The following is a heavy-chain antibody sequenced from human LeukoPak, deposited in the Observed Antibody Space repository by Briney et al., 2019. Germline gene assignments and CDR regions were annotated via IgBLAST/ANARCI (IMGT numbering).Heavy chain of an antibody. V-gene: IGHV4-30-2*01. CDR2: IYHSGST. D-gene: IGHD4-17*01. J-gene: IGHJ3*02. CDR1: GGSISSGGYS. Sequence: PSETLSLTCAVSGGSISSGGYSWSWIRQPPGKGLEWIGYIYHSGSTYYNPSLKSRVTISVDRSKNQFSLKLSSVTAADTAVYYCARYTTVTTDAFDIWGQGTMVTVSS. CDR3: ARYTTVTTDAFDI.